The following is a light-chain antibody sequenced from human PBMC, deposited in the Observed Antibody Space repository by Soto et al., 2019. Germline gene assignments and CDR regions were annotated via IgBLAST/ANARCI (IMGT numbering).Light chain of an antibody. CDR2: GAS. Sequence: EIVLTQSPGTLSLSPGERATLSCRASQSVSSSSLAWYQQKPGQAPRLLIFGASNRATGIPDRFSGSGSGTDFTLTISRLEPEDFAVYYCQQFDTSPWTFGRGTKVEIK. CDR1: QSVSSSS. CDR3: QQFDTSPWT. J-gene: IGKJ1*01. V-gene: IGKV3-20*01.